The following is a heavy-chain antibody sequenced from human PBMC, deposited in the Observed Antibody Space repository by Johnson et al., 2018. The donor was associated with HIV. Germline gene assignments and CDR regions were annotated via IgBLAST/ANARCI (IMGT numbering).Heavy chain of an antibody. CDR1: GFTFSSYA. J-gene: IGHJ3*02. CDR3: ARDFKDSSSWYGAFDI. V-gene: IGHV3-30-3*01. D-gene: IGHD6-13*01. CDR2: ISYDGSNK. Sequence: HVQLVESGGGVVQPGRSLRLSCAASGFTFSSYAIHWVRQAPGKGLEWVAVISYDGSNKYYADSVKGRFTISRDNSKNTLYLQMNSLRAEDTALYYCARDFKDSSSWYGAFDIWGQGTMVTVSS.